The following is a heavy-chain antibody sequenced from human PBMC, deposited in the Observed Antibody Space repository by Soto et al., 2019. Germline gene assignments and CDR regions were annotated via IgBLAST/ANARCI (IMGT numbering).Heavy chain of an antibody. Sequence: SETLSLTCTVSGGSVSSGSYYWSWIRQPPGKGLEWIGYIYYSGSTNHNPSLKSRVTISVDTSKNQFSLKLSSVTAADTAVYYCARGIGYSSSSLYYYYYGMDVWGQGTTVTVSS. V-gene: IGHV4-61*01. J-gene: IGHJ6*02. CDR1: GGSVSSGSYY. CDR2: IYYSGST. D-gene: IGHD6-6*01. CDR3: ARGIGYSSSSLYYYYYGMDV.